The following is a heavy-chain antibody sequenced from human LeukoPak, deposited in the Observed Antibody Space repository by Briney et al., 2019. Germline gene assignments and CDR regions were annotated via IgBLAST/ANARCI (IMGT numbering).Heavy chain of an antibody. D-gene: IGHD2-15*01. CDR3: ARAKPILTTPYYFDY. CDR2: INPNSGGT. J-gene: IGHJ4*02. CDR1: GYTFTGYY. Sequence: GASVKVSCKASGYTFTGYYMHWVRQAPGQGLEWMGRINPNSGGTNYAQKFQGRVTMTRDTSISTAYMELSRLRSDDTAVYYCARAKPILTTPYYFDYWGQGTLVTVSS. V-gene: IGHV1-2*06.